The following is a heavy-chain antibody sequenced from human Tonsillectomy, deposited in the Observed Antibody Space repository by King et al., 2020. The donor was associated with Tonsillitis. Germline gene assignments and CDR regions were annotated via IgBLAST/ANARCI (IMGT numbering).Heavy chain of an antibody. CDR2: IYYSGST. CDR3: ARSDSGSYYDY. J-gene: IGHJ4*02. CDR1: GGSISSYY. V-gene: IGHV4-59*01. D-gene: IGHD1-26*01. Sequence: QLQESGPGLVKPSETLSLTCTVSGGSISSYYWSWIRQPPGKGLEWIGYIYYSGSTNYNPSLKSRVTISVDTSKNQFSLKLSSVTAADTAVYYCARSDSGSYYDYWGQGTLVTVSS.